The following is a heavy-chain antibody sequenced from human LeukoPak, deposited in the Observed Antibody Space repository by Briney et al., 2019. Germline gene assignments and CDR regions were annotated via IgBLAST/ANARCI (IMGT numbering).Heavy chain of an antibody. CDR3: ARGIHDYGVNSYGFDI. CDR1: GFIFSAYS. CDR2: IRSSSGTK. Sequence: GGSLRLSCAASGFIFSAYSMNWVRQAPGEGLEWVSYIRSSSGTKYYADSVKGRFTISRDNAKNSLYLQMNSLRAEDTAVYYCARGIHDYGVNSYGFDIWGQGTMVTVSS. J-gene: IGHJ3*02. D-gene: IGHD4-23*01. V-gene: IGHV3-48*01.